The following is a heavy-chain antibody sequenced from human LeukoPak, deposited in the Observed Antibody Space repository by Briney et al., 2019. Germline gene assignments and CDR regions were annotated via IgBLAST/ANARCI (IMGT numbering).Heavy chain of an antibody. Sequence: GGSLRLSCTASGFTLSSYEMSWIRQAPGKGLEGVSSIDYSGGSTYYADSVKGRFTISRDNSKNTLYLQMNSLRAEDTAVYYCAKGEGSFDYWGQGTLVTVSS. CDR3: AKGEGSFDY. CDR1: GFTLSSYE. D-gene: IGHD1-26*01. J-gene: IGHJ4*02. V-gene: IGHV3-23*01. CDR2: IDYSGGST.